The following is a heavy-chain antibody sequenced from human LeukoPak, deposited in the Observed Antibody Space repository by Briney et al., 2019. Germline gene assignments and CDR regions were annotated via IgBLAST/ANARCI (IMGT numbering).Heavy chain of an antibody. CDR2: ISGSGGST. D-gene: IGHD3-10*01. V-gene: IGHV3-23*01. Sequence: GGSLRLSCAASGFTFSSYAMSWVRQAPGKGLEWVSAISGSGGSTYYADSVRGRFTISRDNSKNTVYVQMNSLTAEDTAVYYCAKATLGTMVYYFDYWGQGTLVTVSS. CDR1: GFTFSSYA. CDR3: AKATLGTMVYYFDY. J-gene: IGHJ4*02.